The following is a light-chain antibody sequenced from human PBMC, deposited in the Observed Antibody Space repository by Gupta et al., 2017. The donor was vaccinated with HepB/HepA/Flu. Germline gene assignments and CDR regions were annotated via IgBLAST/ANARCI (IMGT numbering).Light chain of an antibody. Sequence: QSLLPQPPSASGTPWQRFTISCSGSRSNIGSNYVYWYQQLPGTAPKLLIYRNNQRPSGVPDRFSGYKSGTSASLAISGLRSEDEADYYCAAWDDSLSVLYVFGTGTKVTVL. CDR3: AAWDDSLSVLYV. CDR2: RNN. J-gene: IGLJ1*01. CDR1: RSNIGSNY. V-gene: IGLV1-47*01.